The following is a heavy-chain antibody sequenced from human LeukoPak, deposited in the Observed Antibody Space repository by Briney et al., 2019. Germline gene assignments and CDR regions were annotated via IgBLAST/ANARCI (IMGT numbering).Heavy chain of an antibody. CDR1: EFTFRSYA. J-gene: IGHJ4*02. D-gene: IGHD3-10*01. CDR3: ARDLGH. Sequence: GKSLRLSGVASEFTFRSYAMHWVRQAPGKGLEWVAVISYDGSNKYYADSVKGRFTISRDNSKNTLYLQMNSLRAEDTAVYYCARDLGHWGQGTLVTVSS. V-gene: IGHV3-30-3*01. CDR2: ISYDGSNK.